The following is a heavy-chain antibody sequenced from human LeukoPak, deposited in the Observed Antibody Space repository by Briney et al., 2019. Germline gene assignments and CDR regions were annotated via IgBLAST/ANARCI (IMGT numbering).Heavy chain of an antibody. CDR3: AKGGGRFGDLLSSIDY. Sequence: PGGSLRLSCAASGFTFSSYWMSWVRQAPGKGLEWVANIKQDGSEKYYVDSVKGRFTISRDNSKNTLYLQMNSLRAEDTAVYYCAKGGGRFGDLLSSIDYWGQGTLVTVSS. J-gene: IGHJ4*02. D-gene: IGHD3-10*01. CDR1: GFTFSSYW. CDR2: IKQDGSEK. V-gene: IGHV3-7*02.